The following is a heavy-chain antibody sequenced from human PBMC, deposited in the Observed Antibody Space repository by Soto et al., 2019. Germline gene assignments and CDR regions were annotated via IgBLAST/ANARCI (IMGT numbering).Heavy chain of an antibody. Sequence: QVQLVESGGGVVQPGRSLRLSCAASGFTFSSYGMHWVRQAPGKGLEWVAVIWYDGSNKYYVDSVKGRFTISRDNSKNTLYLQMNSLRAEDTAVYYCARQRREYYDFWSGYSQYYYGMDVWGQGTTVTVSS. CDR2: IWYDGSNK. D-gene: IGHD3-3*01. CDR1: GFTFSSYG. V-gene: IGHV3-33*01. J-gene: IGHJ6*02. CDR3: ARQRREYYDFWSGYSQYYYGMDV.